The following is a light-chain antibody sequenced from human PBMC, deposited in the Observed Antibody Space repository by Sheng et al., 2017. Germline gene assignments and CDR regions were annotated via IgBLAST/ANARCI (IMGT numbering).Light chain of an antibody. J-gene: IGKJ2*01. CDR2: GTS. CDR3: QQSYHTPMYT. CDR1: QSINSF. Sequence: DIQMTQSPPSLSASVGDRVTISCRASQSINSFLNWYQQKPGKAPKLLIFGTSTLQSGVPSRFSGSGSGTDFTLTISSLQPEDFATYYCQQSYHTPMYTFGQGTKLEIK. V-gene: IGKV1-39*01.